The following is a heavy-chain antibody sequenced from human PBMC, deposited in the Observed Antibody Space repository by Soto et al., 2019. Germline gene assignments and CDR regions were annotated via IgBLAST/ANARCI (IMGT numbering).Heavy chain of an antibody. V-gene: IGHV4-34*01. CDR1: GGSFSGYY. CDR2: INHSGST. Sequence: QVQLQQWGAGLLKPSETLSLTCAVYGGSFSGYYWSWIRQPPGKGLEWIGEINHSGSTNYNPSLKSRVTISVDTSKNQFSLKLSSVTAADTAVYYCARGHRYYDILTGYSANYYFDYWGQGTLVTVSS. J-gene: IGHJ4*02. D-gene: IGHD3-9*01. CDR3: ARGHRYYDILTGYSANYYFDY.